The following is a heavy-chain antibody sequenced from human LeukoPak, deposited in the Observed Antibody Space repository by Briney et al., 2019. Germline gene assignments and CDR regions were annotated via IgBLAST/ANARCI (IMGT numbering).Heavy chain of an antibody. CDR2: ISSSSSYI. J-gene: IGHJ4*02. CDR1: GFTFSSYS. CDR3: ARISSSWHYFGY. Sequence: GGSLRLSCAASGFTFSSYSMNWVRQAPGKGLEWVSSISSSSSYIYYADSVKGRFTISRHNAKNSLYLQMNSLRAEDTAVYYCARISSSWHYFGYWGQGTLVTVSS. V-gene: IGHV3-21*01. D-gene: IGHD6-13*01.